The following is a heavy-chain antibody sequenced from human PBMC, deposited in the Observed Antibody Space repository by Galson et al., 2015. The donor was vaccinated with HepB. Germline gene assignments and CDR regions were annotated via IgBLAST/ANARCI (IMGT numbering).Heavy chain of an antibody. CDR2: ISSSSSYT. CDR3: ARVQSMIGGSGSSYYFHL. J-gene: IGHJ2*01. D-gene: IGHD3-10*01. CDR1: GFTFSDYY. V-gene: IGHV3-11*06. Sequence: SLRLSCAASGFTFSDYYMSWIRQAPGKGLEWVSYISSSSSYTNYADSVKGRFTISRDNAKNSLYLQMNSLRAEDTAVYYCARVQSMIGGSGSSYYFHLWGRGTLVTVSS.